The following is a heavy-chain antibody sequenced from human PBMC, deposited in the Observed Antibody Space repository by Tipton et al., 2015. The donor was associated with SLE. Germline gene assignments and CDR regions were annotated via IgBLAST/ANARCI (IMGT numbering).Heavy chain of an antibody. J-gene: IGHJ4*02. Sequence: RSLRLSCAASGFTFSSYAMHWVRQAPGKGLEWVAVISYDGSNKYYADSVKGRFTISRDNSKNTLYLQMNSLRAEDTAVYYCARDKYSYGLLSYMDVWGQGTLVTVSS. V-gene: IGHV3-30-3*01. D-gene: IGHD5-18*01. CDR2: ISYDGSNK. CDR1: GFTFSSYA. CDR3: ARDKYSYGLLSYMDV.